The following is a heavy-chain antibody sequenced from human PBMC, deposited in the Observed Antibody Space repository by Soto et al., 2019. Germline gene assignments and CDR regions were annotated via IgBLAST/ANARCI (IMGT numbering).Heavy chain of an antibody. CDR2: VNAGNGNI. D-gene: IGHD2-2*01. V-gene: IGHV1-3*01. CDR1: GYIFTDFA. J-gene: IGHJ4*02. Sequence: QGQLVQSGAEVEKPGASVKVSCKASGYIFTDFAIHWVRQAPGQGLEWMGWVNAGNGNIKWSQKFQGRITLTGDASASTAYMELSSLRSEDTAIYYCARDACSSACFDYWGQGTLVTVSS. CDR3: ARDACSSACFDY.